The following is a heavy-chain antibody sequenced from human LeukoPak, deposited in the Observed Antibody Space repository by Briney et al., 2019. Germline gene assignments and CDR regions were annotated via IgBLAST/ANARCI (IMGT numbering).Heavy chain of an antibody. CDR3: ARQTGSGLFILP. CDR2: IYYSGNT. Sequence: SETLSLTCTVSGASISTSRDYWGWIRQPPGKGLEWIGSIYYSGNTYYNASLKSQVSISIDTSKNQFSLKLTSVTAADTAVYYCARQTGSGLFILPGGQGTLVTVSS. V-gene: IGHV4-39*01. D-gene: IGHD3/OR15-3a*01. J-gene: IGHJ4*02. CDR1: GASISTSRDY.